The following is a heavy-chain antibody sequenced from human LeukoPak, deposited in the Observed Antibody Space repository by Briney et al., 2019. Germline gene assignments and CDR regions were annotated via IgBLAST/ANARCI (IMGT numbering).Heavy chain of an antibody. CDR2: TYYRSKWYY. J-gene: IGHJ4*02. Sequence: SQTLSLTCAISGDSVSSNNGAWNCIRQSPSRGLEWLGRTYYRSKWYYDYAESFTGRITINPDTSNNQMSLLLTSVTPEDTAVYYCARDFGNTGWYTFDYWGQGTLVTVSS. CDR3: ARDFGNTGWYTFDY. CDR1: GDSVSSNNGA. V-gene: IGHV6-1*01. D-gene: IGHD2-15*01.